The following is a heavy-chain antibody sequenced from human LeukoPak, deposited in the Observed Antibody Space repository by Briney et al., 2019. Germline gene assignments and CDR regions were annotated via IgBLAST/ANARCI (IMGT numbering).Heavy chain of an antibody. D-gene: IGHD2-21*02. CDR3: ARDLASCAGDCYSDGFDY. V-gene: IGHV4-38-2*02. CDR1: GCSISSYY. CDR2: IYHGGST. J-gene: IGHJ4*02. Sequence: SETLSLTCTVSGCSISSYYWSWIRQSPGKGLEWIGSIYHGGSTYYNPSLRSRVIVSVDTSKNHFSLKMSSVTAADTAVYYCARDLASCAGDCYSDGFDYWGQGALVTVSS.